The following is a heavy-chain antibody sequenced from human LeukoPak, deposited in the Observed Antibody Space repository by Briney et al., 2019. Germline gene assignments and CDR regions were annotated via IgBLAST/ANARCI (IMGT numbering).Heavy chain of an antibody. V-gene: IGHV3-23*01. Sequence: GGSLRLSCAASGLTLSSYAMSWVRQAPGKGLEWVSAISGGADRTYYADSVKGRFTISRDNSKNTLYLQMSSLRAEDTALYYCAIVHGAWFWIYWGQGTLVTVSS. CDR3: AIVHGAWFWIY. D-gene: IGHD4/OR15-4a*01. CDR1: GLTLSSYA. CDR2: ISGGADRT. J-gene: IGHJ4*02.